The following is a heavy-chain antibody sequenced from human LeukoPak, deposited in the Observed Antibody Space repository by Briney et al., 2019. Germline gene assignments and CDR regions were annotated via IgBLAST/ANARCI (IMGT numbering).Heavy chain of an antibody. CDR2: IGITGSSI. CDR3: ARLYAYSNGYDAN. Sequence: GGSLRLSCAASGFTFSAYTMTWVRQAPGKGLEWVSSIGITGSSIYYADSVKGRFTISRDNAKNSLYLQMNSLRAEDTAIYFCARLYAYSNGYDANWGQGTLVTVSS. D-gene: IGHD5-18*01. CDR1: GFTFSAYT. V-gene: IGHV3-21*01. J-gene: IGHJ4*02.